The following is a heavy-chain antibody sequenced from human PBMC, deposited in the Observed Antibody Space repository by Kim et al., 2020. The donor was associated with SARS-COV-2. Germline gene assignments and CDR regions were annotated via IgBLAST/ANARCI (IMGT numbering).Heavy chain of an antibody. J-gene: IGHJ6*02. CDR2: ISGSGGST. CDR1: GFTFSSYA. Sequence: GGSLRLSCAASGFTFSSYAMSWVRQAPGKGLEWVSAISGSGGSTYYADSVKGRFTISRDNSKNTLYLQMNSRRAEDTAVYYCAKELRFLDNYYYYGMDVWGQGTTVTVSS. CDR3: AKELRFLDNYYYYGMDV. V-gene: IGHV3-23*01. D-gene: IGHD3-3*01.